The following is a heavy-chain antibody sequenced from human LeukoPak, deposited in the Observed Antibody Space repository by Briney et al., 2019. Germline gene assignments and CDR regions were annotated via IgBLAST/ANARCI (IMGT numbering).Heavy chain of an antibody. CDR1: GYSFTSYW. D-gene: IGHD2-8*01. V-gene: IGHV5-51*01. CDR3: ARLAFCTNAVCFSNYYYSMDV. CDR2: IYPDDSDT. J-gene: IGHJ6*03. Sequence: GESLKISCKGSGYSFTSYWIGWVRQMPGKGLEWMGIIYPDDSDTKYSPTFQGQVTISADKSISTAYLQWSSLKASDTAMYYCARLAFCTNAVCFSNYYYSMDVWGRGTAVTVSS.